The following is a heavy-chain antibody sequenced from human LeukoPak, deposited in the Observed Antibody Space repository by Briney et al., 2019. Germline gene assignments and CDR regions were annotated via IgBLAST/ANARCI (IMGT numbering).Heavy chain of an antibody. V-gene: IGHV4-34*01. D-gene: IGHD1-26*01. CDR2: INHSGST. J-gene: IGHJ4*02. CDR1: GGSFSGYY. CDR3: ARLYSGSYIY. Sequence: PSETLSLTCAVYGGSFSGYYWSWIRQPPGKGLEWIGEINHSGSTNYNPSLKSRVTISVDTSKNQFSLKLSSVTAADTAVYYCARLYSGSYIYWSQGTLVTVSS.